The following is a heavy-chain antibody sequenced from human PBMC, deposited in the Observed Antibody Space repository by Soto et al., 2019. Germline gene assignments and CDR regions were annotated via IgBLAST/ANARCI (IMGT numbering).Heavy chain of an antibody. Sequence: EVQLVESGGGLVKPGGSLRLSCAASGFTFSSYSMNWVRQAPGKGLEWVSSISSSSSYIYYADSVKGRFTISRDNAKNSLYLQMNSLRAEDRAVYYCARDAPFICGGDCFAFDIWGQGTMVTVSS. J-gene: IGHJ3*02. CDR1: GFTFSSYS. V-gene: IGHV3-21*01. D-gene: IGHD2-21*02. CDR3: ARDAPFICGGDCFAFDI. CDR2: ISSSSSYI.